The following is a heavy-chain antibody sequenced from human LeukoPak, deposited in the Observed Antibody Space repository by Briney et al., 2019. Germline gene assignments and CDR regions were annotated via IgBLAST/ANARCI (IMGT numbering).Heavy chain of an antibody. CDR1: GFTFGNYN. J-gene: IGHJ6*02. D-gene: IGHD3-10*01. CDR3: ARALWSGPVYYGMDV. Sequence: PGGSLRLSCAASGFTFGNYNFYWVRQAPGKGLEWVSSISSTSSYIYYADSVKGRFTISRDNAKNSLYLQMNSLRAEDTAVYYCARALWSGPVYYGMDVWGQGTTVTVSS. CDR2: ISSTSSYI. V-gene: IGHV3-21*06.